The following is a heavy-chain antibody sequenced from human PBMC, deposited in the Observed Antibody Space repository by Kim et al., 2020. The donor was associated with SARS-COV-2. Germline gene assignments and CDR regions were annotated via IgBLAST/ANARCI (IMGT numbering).Heavy chain of an antibody. V-gene: IGHV3-74*01. CDR3: ARGESSSGPT. CDR2: T. D-gene: IGHD6-13*01. Sequence: TSYADFAKGRFTTSRDNAENTLYLQMNSLRVEDTAVYYCARGESSSGPTWGQGTMVTVSS. J-gene: IGHJ3*01.